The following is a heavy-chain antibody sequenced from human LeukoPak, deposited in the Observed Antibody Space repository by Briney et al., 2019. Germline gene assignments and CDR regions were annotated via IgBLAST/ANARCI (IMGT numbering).Heavy chain of an antibody. J-gene: IGHJ4*02. D-gene: IGHD3-22*01. Sequence: GGSLRLSCAASGFTFSSYAMSWVRQAPGKGLEWVSAISGSGGSTYYADSVKGRFTISRDNSKNTLYLQMNSLRAEDTAVYYCAKQPRYYYDSSGYSNARWGQGTLVTVSS. CDR3: AKQPRYYYDSSGYSNAR. CDR2: ISGSGGST. V-gene: IGHV3-23*01. CDR1: GFTFSSYA.